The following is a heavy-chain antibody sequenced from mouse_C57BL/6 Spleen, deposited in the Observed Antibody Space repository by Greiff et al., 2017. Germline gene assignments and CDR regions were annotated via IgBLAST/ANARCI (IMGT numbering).Heavy chain of an antibody. CDR2: IWRGGST. CDR1: GFSLTSYG. D-gene: IGHD2-3*01. Sequence: VQRVESGPGLVQPSQSLSITCTVSGFSLTSYGVHWVRQSPGKGLEWLGVIWRGGSTDYNAAFMSRLSITKDNSKSQVFFKMNSLQADDTAIYYWAKGDDGYSYAMDYWGQGTSVTVSS. CDR3: AKGDDGYSYAMDY. J-gene: IGHJ4*01. V-gene: IGHV2-5*01.